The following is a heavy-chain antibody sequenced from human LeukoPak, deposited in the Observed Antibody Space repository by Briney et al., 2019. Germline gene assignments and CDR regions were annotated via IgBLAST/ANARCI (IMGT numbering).Heavy chain of an antibody. Sequence: PGGSLRLSCAASGFTFNTYDMSWVRQAPGKGLEWVSSLSGSGDNTYYADSVKGRFTISRDNSNNTLYLQLNDLRAEDTAVYFCAKPFKWGSVYYYFDSWGQGTLVTVSS. D-gene: IGHD3-22*01. J-gene: IGHJ4*02. CDR2: LSGSGDNT. CDR3: AKPFKWGSVYYYFDS. V-gene: IGHV3-23*01. CDR1: GFTFNTYD.